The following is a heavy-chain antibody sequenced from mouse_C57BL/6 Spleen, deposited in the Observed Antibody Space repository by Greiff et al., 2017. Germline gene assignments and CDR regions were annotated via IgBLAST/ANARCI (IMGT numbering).Heavy chain of an antibody. D-gene: IGHD2-3*01. CDR3: ARQDDGYYGDYAMDY. CDR1: GFTFSSYG. V-gene: IGHV5-6*01. J-gene: IGHJ4*01. CDR2: ISSGGSYT. Sequence: EVQLVESGGDLVKPGGSLKLSCAASGFTFSSYGMSWVRQTPDKRLEWVATISSGGSYTYYPDSVKGRFTISRDNAKTTLYLQMSSLKSEDTAMYYCARQDDGYYGDYAMDYWGQVTSVTVSS.